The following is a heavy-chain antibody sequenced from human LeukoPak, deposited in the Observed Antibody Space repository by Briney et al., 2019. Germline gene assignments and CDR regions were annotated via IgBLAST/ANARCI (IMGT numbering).Heavy chain of an antibody. CDR2: INHSGST. V-gene: IGHV4-34*01. Sequence: PSETLSLTCAVYGGSFSGYYWSWIRQPPGKGLEWIGEINHSGSTNYNPSLESRVPISVDTSKNQFSLKLSSVTAADTAVYYCARGDYDFWSGYPISYYYYYMDVWGKGTTVTVSS. CDR3: ARGDYDFWSGYPISYYYYYMDV. J-gene: IGHJ6*03. CDR1: GGSFSGYY. D-gene: IGHD3-3*01.